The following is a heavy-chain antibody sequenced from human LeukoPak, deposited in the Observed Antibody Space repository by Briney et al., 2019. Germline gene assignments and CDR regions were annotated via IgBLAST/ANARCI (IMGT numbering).Heavy chain of an antibody. D-gene: IGHD3-22*01. CDR3: ARRLVDSDNGYDV. J-gene: IGHJ3*01. CDR2: INPNSGNT. V-gene: IGHV1-2*02. CDR1: GYTFTGYS. Sequence: GASVKVSCKASGYTFTGYSMHWVRQAPGQGLEWMGWINPNSGNTGYAQTFHDRFTMTRDTSISTAYMELSRLRSDDTAVYYCARRLVDSDNGYDVWGQGTMVAVS.